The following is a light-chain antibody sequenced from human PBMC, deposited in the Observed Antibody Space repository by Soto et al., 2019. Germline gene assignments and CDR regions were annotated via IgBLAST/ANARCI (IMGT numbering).Light chain of an antibody. CDR2: SNN. CDR3: QSYDPTLRTSL. J-gene: IGLJ2*01. Sequence: QSVLTQPPSVSGAPGQRVTISCTGSSSNIGGGHAVHWYQQLPGTAPKLLIHSNNNRPSGVPDRFSGSKSGTSASLAIAGLQADDEADYYCQSYDPTLRTSLFGGGTQLTVL. V-gene: IGLV1-40*01. CDR1: SSNIGGGHA.